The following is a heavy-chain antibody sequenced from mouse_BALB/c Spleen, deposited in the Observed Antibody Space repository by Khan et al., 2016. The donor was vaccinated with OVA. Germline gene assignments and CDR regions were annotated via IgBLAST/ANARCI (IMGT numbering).Heavy chain of an antibody. V-gene: IGHV3-2*02. CDR1: GYSITSDYA. CDR2: ISYSGST. J-gene: IGHJ4*01. Sequence: EVLLVESGPGLVKPSQSLSLTCTVTGYSITSDYAWNWIRQFPGNKLDWMGYISYSGSTTYNPALKSRISITRDTSKNQFFLQLNSVTTEDTATYDCARDGSRYNYAMDYWGQGTSVTVSS. D-gene: IGHD2-3*01. CDR3: ARDGSRYNYAMDY.